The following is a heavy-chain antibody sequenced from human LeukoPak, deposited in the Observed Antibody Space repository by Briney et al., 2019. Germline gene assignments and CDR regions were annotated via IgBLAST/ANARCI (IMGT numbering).Heavy chain of an antibody. J-gene: IGHJ5*02. D-gene: IGHD4/OR15-4a*01. V-gene: IGHV3-7*01. Sequence: PGGSLRLSCAASGFTFSNYWMSWVRQAPGKGLEWAANIKQDGSEKYYVGSLKGRFTISRDNANNSLYLQMNSLRAEDTAVYYCSRMRVANDWFDPWGQGTLVTVSS. CDR1: GFTFSNYW. CDR3: SRMRVANDWFDP. CDR2: IKQDGSEK.